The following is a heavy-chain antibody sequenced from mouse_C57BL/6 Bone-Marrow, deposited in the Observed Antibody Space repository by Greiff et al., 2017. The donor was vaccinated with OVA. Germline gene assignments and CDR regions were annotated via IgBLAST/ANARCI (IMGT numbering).Heavy chain of an antibody. V-gene: IGHV1-53*01. D-gene: IGHD2-4*01. CDR2: INPSNGGT. J-gene: IGHJ2*01. Sequence: VQLKQPGTELVKPGASVKLSCKASGYTFTSYWMHWVKQRPGQGLEWIGNINPSNGGTNYNEKFKSKATLTVDKSSSTAYMQLSSLTSEDSAVYYCARWGIYYDYDVPDYWGQGTTLTVSS. CDR1: GYTFTSYW. CDR3: ARWGIYYDYDVPDY.